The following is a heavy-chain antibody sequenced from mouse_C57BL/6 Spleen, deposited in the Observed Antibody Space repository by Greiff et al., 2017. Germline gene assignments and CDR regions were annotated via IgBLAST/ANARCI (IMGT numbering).Heavy chain of an antibody. CDR2: IDPSDSYT. CDR1: GYTFTSYW. Sequence: QVHVKQSGPELVKPGASVKLSCKASGYTFTSYWMQWVKQRPGQGLEWIGEIDPSDSYTNYNQKFKGKATLTVDTSSSTAYMQLSSLTSEDSAVYYCASYDGYYSFDYWGQGTTLTVSS. CDR3: ASYDGYYSFDY. V-gene: IGHV1-50*01. J-gene: IGHJ2*01. D-gene: IGHD2-3*01.